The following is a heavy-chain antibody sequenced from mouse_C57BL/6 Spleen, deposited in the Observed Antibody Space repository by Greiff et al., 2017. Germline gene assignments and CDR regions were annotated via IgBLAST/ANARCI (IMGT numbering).Heavy chain of an antibody. CDR2: IDPSDSET. J-gene: IGHJ4*01. Sequence: LQQPGAELVRPGSSVKLSCKASGYTFTSYWMHWVKQRPIQGLEWIGNIDPSDSETHYNQKFKDKATLTVDKSSSTAYMQLSSLTSEDSAVYYCARRGTTEAMDYWGQGTSVTVSS. CDR1: GYTFTSYW. V-gene: IGHV1-52*01. CDR3: ARRGTTEAMDY. D-gene: IGHD1-1*01.